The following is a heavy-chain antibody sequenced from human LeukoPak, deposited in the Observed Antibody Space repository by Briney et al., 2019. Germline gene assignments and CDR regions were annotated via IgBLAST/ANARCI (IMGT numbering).Heavy chain of an antibody. V-gene: IGHV3-9*01. CDR2: ISWNSGSI. D-gene: IGHD6-19*01. CDR1: GFTFDDYA. CDR3: AKVHSSGWYYFDY. Sequence: PGRSLRLSCAASGFTFDDYAMHWVRQAPGKGLEWVSGISWNSGSIGYADSVKGRFTISRDNAKNSLYLQMNSLRAEDTALYYCAKVHSSGWYYFDYWGQGTLVTVSP. J-gene: IGHJ4*02.